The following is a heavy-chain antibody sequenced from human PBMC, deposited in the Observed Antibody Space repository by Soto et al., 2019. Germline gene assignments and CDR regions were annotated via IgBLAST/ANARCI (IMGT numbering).Heavy chain of an antibody. CDR1: GFTFSSYW. D-gene: IGHD2-15*01. V-gene: IGHV3-7*01. Sequence: PGGSLRLSCAASGFTFSSYWMSWVRQAPGKGLEWVANIKQYGSEKYYVDSVKGRFTISRDNAKNSLYLQMNSLRAEDTAVYYCARVLYCSGGSCIYYYYYMDVWGKGTTVTVSS. CDR2: IKQYGSEK. CDR3: ARVLYCSGGSCIYYYYYMDV. J-gene: IGHJ6*03.